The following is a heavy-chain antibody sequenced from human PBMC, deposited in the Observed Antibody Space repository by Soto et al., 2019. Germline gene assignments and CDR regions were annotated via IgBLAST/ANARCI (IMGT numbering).Heavy chain of an antibody. D-gene: IGHD3-3*01. Sequence: GGSLRLSCAASGFTFSSYAMSWVRQAPGKGREWVSAISGSGGSTYYADSVKGRFTISRDNSKNTLYLQMNSLRAEDTAIYYCAKGPPRVTIFGVVIPYYFDYWGQGTLVTVSS. CDR1: GFTFSSYA. CDR3: AKGPPRVTIFGVVIPYYFDY. J-gene: IGHJ4*02. CDR2: ISGSGGST. V-gene: IGHV3-23*01.